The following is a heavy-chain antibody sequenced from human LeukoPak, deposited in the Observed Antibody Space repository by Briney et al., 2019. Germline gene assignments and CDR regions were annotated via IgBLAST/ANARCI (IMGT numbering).Heavy chain of an antibody. V-gene: IGHV1-24*01. CDR3: ATDLNGYSTFDY. Sequence: ASVKVSCKVSGYTLTELSMHWVRQAPGKGLEWMGGFDPEDGETIYAQKFQGRVTMTEDTSTDTAYMELSSLRSEDTAVYYCATDLNGYSTFDYWGQGTLVTVSS. J-gene: IGHJ4*02. CDR1: GYTLTELS. CDR2: FDPEDGET. D-gene: IGHD5-24*01.